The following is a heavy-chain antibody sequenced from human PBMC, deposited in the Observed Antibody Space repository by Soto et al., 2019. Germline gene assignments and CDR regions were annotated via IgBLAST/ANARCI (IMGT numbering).Heavy chain of an antibody. J-gene: IGHJ6*02. CDR3: ARMLGSSMVRGVPSGMDV. Sequence: SETLSLTCAVSGYSISSSNWWGWIRQPPGKGLEWIGYIYYSGSTYYNPSLKSRATMSVDTSKNQFSLKLSSVTAVDTAVYYCARMLGSSMVRGVPSGMDVWGQGTTVTVSS. V-gene: IGHV4-28*01. CDR1: GYSISSSNW. CDR2: IYYSGST. D-gene: IGHD3-10*01.